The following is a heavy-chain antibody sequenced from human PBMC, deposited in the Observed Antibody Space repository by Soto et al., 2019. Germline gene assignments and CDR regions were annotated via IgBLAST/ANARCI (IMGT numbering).Heavy chain of an antibody. CDR1: GFTVSNNY. D-gene: IGHD2-2*02. CDR2: IYSAGST. V-gene: IGHV3-66*01. Sequence: GGSLRLSCAASGFTVSNNYMKWVRQAPGKGLEWVSLIYSAGSTYYADSVKGRFTISRDSSKNMLYLQMNSLRAEDTAVYYCARDLYGYNDPAYWGQGTVVTVSS. CDR3: ARDLYGYNDPAY. J-gene: IGHJ4*02.